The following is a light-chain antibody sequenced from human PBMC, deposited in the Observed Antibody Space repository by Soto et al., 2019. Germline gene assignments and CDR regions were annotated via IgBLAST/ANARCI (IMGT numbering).Light chain of an antibody. Sequence: DIQLTQSPSFLSASVGDRVTITCRASQGISSYLAWYQQKPGKAPKLLIYAASTLQYGVPSRFSGSGSGTEFTLTISSLQPDDFATYYCQHYNIYSEAFGQGTKVDI. CDR2: AAS. CDR3: QHYNIYSEA. V-gene: IGKV1-9*01. J-gene: IGKJ1*01. CDR1: QGISSY.